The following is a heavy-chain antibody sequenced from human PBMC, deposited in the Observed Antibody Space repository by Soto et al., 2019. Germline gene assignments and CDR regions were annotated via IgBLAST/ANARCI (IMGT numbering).Heavy chain of an antibody. D-gene: IGHD1-26*01. Sequence: GESLKISCKGSGYSFTSYWIGWVRQMPGKGLEWMGIIYPGDSDTRYSPSFQGQVTISADKSISTAYLQMNSLRAEDTAVYYCAQSSGSYYVGYGMDVWGQGTTVTVSS. V-gene: IGHV5-51*01. CDR3: AQSSGSYYVGYGMDV. CDR1: GYSFTSYW. J-gene: IGHJ6*02. CDR2: IYPGDSDT.